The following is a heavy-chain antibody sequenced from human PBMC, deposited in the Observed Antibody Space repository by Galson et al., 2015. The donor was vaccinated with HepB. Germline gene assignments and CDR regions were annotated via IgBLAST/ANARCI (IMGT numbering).Heavy chain of an antibody. CDR3: ARDKNTGAAARFWFDP. V-gene: IGHV1-2*02. J-gene: IGHJ5*02. D-gene: IGHD2-2*01. CDR2: INPNSGGT. Sequence: SVKVSCKASGYTFTGYYMHWVRQAPGQGLEWMGWINPNSGGTNYAQKFQGRVTMTRDTSISTAYMELSRLRSDDTAVYYCARDKNTGAAARFWFDPWGQGTLVTVSS. CDR1: GYTFTGYY.